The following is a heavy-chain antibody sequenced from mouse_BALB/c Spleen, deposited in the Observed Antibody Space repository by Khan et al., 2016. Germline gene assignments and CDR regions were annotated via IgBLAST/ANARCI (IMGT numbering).Heavy chain of an antibody. V-gene: IGHV3-2*02. D-gene: IGHD1-1*01. J-gene: IGHJ4*01. CDR3: ARSDYGSKDAMDY. CDR2: ISYSGST. Sequence: EVQLQESGPGLVKPSQSLSLTCTVTGYSITSDYAWNWIRQFPGNKLEWMGYISYSGSTSYNPSLKSRFSIPRDTSNNQFFLQLNSVTSEDTATYYCARSDYGSKDAMDYWGQGTSVTVSS. CDR1: GYSITSDYA.